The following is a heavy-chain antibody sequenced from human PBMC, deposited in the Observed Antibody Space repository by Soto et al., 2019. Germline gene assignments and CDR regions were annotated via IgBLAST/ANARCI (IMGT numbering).Heavy chain of an antibody. CDR3: ARFGKRSQAAAGTRLLDYYYYMDV. D-gene: IGHD6-13*01. V-gene: IGHV4-59*01. CDR2: IYYSGST. Sequence: SETLSLTCTVSGGSISSYYWSWIRQPPGKGLGWIGYIYYSGSTNYNPSLKSRVTISVDTPKNQFSLKLGSVTAADTAVYYCARFGKRSQAAAGTRLLDYYYYMDVWGKGTTVTVSS. CDR1: GGSISSYY. J-gene: IGHJ6*03.